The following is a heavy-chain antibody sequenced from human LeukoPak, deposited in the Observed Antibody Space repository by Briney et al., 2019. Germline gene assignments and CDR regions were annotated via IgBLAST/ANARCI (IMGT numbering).Heavy chain of an antibody. V-gene: IGHV4-38-2*02. D-gene: IGHD6-6*01. CDR2: IYHSGST. J-gene: IGHJ4*02. CDR1: GYSISSGYY. CDR3: ARDVQSSSPGRHFVY. Sequence: SETLSLTCAVSGYSISSGYYWGWIRQPPGKGLEWIGSIYHSGSTYYNPSLKSRVTISVDTSKNQFSLKLSSVTAADTAVYYCARDVQSSSPGRHFVYWGQRTLVTVSS.